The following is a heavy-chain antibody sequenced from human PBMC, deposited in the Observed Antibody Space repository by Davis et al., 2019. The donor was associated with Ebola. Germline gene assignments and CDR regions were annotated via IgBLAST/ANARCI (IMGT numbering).Heavy chain of an antibody. V-gene: IGHV3-33*01. CDR1: GFTFSSYG. Sequence: GESLKISCAASGFTFSSYGMHWVRQAPGKGLEWVAVIWYDGSNKYYADSVKGRFTIPRDNSKNTLYLQMNSLRAEDTAVYYCARGLMKLGPFGYWGQGTLVTVSS. D-gene: IGHD7-27*01. CDR3: ARGLMKLGPFGY. CDR2: IWYDGSNK. J-gene: IGHJ4*02.